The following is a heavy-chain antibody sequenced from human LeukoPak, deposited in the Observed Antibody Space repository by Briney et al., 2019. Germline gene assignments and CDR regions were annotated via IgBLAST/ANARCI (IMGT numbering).Heavy chain of an antibody. CDR3: ASHQVTAMVHYYYYGMDV. CDR1: GFTFSSYA. V-gene: IGHV3-23*01. J-gene: IGHJ6*02. D-gene: IGHD5-18*01. Sequence: GGSLRLSCAASGFTFSSYAMSWVRQASGKGLEWVSGISGSGGSTYYADSVKGRFTISRDNFKNMLYVQMNSLRAEDTAVYYCASHQVTAMVHYYYYGMDVWGQGTTVTVSS. CDR2: ISGSGGST.